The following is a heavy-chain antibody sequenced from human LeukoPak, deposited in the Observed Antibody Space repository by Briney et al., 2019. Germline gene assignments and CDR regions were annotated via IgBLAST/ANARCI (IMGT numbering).Heavy chain of an antibody. CDR2: ISASGDVT. CDR1: GFTFSRYW. D-gene: IGHD1-1*01. CDR3: AKSLFTSATGTGRAFHI. J-gene: IGHJ3*02. Sequence: EGSLRLSCAASGFTFSRYWLHWVRQAPGKGLQWLSGISASGDVTFHADRVKGRFAISRDNSKNTLYLKMTGLRAGDTAGYYCAKSLFTSATGTGRAFHIWGQGTMVTVSS. V-gene: IGHV3-23*01.